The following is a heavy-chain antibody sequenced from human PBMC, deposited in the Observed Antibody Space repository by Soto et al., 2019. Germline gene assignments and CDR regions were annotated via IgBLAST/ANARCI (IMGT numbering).Heavy chain of an antibody. V-gene: IGHV3-48*02. Sequence: EVQLLESGGDLVQAGGSLRLSCAASGFTFSSYSMNWVRQAPGKGLEWVSYISSSSSTIYYADSVKGRFTISRDNAKNSLYLQMNSLRDEDTAVYYCARDPGYSSGWYPHYYYYGMDVWGQGTTVTVSS. CDR1: GFTFSSYS. CDR2: ISSSSSTI. D-gene: IGHD6-19*01. CDR3: ARDPGYSSGWYPHYYYYGMDV. J-gene: IGHJ6*02.